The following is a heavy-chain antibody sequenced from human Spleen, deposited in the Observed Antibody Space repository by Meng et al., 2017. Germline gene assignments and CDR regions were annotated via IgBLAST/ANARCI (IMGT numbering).Heavy chain of an antibody. CDR2: INHSGST. Sequence: QVKLCNWWAGLLKPSGTLSLSCVFSGGSLSDYYWSWSRQPPGKGLEWIGEINHSGSTNYNPSLESRATISVDTSQNNLSLKLISVTAADSAVYYCARGPTTMAHDFDYWGQGTLVTVSS. CDR3: ARGPTTMAHDFDY. J-gene: IGHJ4*02. CDR1: GGSLSDYY. D-gene: IGHD4-11*01. V-gene: IGHV4-34*01.